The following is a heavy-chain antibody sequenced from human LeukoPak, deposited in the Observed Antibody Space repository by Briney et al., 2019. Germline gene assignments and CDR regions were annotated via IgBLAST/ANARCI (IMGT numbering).Heavy chain of an antibody. J-gene: IGHJ4*02. CDR3: ARTDFGIAAAGTLDY. V-gene: IGHV6-1*01. Sequence: KSSQTLSLTCAISGDSVSSNSAAWNCIRQSPSRGLEWLGRTYYRSKWYNDYAVSVKSRITINPDTSKNQFCLQLNSVTPEDTAVYYCARTDFGIAAAGTLDYWGQGTLVTVSS. CDR2: TYYRSKWYN. D-gene: IGHD6-13*01. CDR1: GDSVSSNSAA.